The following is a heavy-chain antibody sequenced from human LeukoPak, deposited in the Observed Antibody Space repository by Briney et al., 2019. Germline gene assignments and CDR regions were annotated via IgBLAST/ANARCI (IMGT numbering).Heavy chain of an antibody. CDR1: GFSFSTYA. Sequence: PGGSLRLSCSASGFSFSTYAMHWVRQAPGKGLEYVSSISTNGGSTYYTDSVKGRFTISRDNSKNTLYLQMSSLRAEDTAVYYCVKATDSGPVFYYYGMDVWGQGTTVIVSS. V-gene: IGHV3-64D*09. D-gene: IGHD3-10*01. CDR3: VKATDSGPVFYYYGMDV. J-gene: IGHJ6*02. CDR2: ISTNGGST.